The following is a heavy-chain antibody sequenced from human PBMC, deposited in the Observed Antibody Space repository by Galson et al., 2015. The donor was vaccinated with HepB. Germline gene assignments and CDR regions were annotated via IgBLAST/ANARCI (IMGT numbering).Heavy chain of an antibody. D-gene: IGHD5-12*01. Sequence: SCKASGYTFTSYGISWVRQAPGQGLEWMGWISAYNGNTNYALKLQGRVTMTTDTSTSTAYMELRSLRSDDTAVYYCARMIVANDGGFFDYWGQGTLVTVSS. V-gene: IGHV1-18*01. CDR1: GYTFTSYG. J-gene: IGHJ4*02. CDR2: ISAYNGNT. CDR3: ARMIVANDGGFFDY.